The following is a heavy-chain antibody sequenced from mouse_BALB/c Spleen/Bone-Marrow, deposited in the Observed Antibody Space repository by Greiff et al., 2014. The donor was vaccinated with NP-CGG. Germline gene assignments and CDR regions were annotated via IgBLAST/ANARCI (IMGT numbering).Heavy chain of an antibody. V-gene: IGHV5-17*02. CDR1: GFTFSSFG. D-gene: IGHD1-3*01. CDR3: ARSDRSSGYFDY. J-gene: IGHJ2*01. Sequence: DVMLVESGGGLVQPGGSRKLSCAASGFTFSSFGMHWVRQAPEKGLEWVAYISSGSSTVYYADKVMGRFTISRDNPKNTLFLQITSLRSEDTAMYYCARSDRSSGYFDYWGQGTTLTVSS. CDR2: ISSGSSTV.